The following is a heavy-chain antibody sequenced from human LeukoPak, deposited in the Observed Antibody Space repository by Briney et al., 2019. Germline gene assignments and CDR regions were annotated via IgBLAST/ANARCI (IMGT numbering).Heavy chain of an antibody. CDR3: AKEPTIFGVVLRSNWFDP. D-gene: IGHD3-3*01. J-gene: IGHJ5*02. CDR2: IRNDGSKK. V-gene: IGHV3-30*02. Sequence: GGSLRLSCAASGFTFSSYGMHWVRQAPGKGLEWVAFIRNDGSKKYYADSVKGRFTISRDNSKNTLYLQMNSLRAEDTAFYYCAKEPTIFGVVLRSNWFDPWGQGTLVTVSS. CDR1: GFTFSSYG.